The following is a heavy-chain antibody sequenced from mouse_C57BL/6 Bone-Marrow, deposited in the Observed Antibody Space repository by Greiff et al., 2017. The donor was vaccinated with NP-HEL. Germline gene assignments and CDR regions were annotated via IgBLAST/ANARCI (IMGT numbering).Heavy chain of an antibody. Sequence: VQLQQSGAELVRPGASVTLSCKASGYTFIDYEMHWVKQTPVHGLEWIGAIDPENGGTAYNQKFKGKAILTADKSSSTAYMELRSLTSEDSAVYYCKREGPGGYWGKGTSVTVSS. D-gene: IGHD3-3*01. CDR1: GYTFIDYE. CDR2: IDPENGGT. CDR3: KREGPGGY. V-gene: IGHV1-15*01. J-gene: IGHJ4*01.